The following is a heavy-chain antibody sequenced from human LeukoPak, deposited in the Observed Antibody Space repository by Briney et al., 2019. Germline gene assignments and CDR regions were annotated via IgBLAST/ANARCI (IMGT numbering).Heavy chain of an antibody. Sequence: PSETLSLTCSVSAGSIRSSSWWSWVRQSPVKGLEWIGEIYLYGTTNYNPSLKSRVTTSVDRSKNQFSLKLSSVTAADTAVYYCARQQWEQQGRDYYFNGLDVWGPGTTVIVSS. CDR3: ARQQWEQQGRDYYFNGLDV. CDR2: IYLYGTT. J-gene: IGHJ6*02. D-gene: IGHD1-26*01. V-gene: IGHV4-4*02. CDR1: AGSIRSSSW.